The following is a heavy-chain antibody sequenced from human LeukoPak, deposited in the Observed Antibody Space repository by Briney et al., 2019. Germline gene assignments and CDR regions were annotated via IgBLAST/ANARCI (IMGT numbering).Heavy chain of an antibody. J-gene: IGHJ3*02. CDR3: ASARDGYNKVAFDI. CDR1: GGTFSSYA. V-gene: IGHV1-69*05. D-gene: IGHD5-24*01. Sequence: SVKVSCKASGGTFSSYAISWVRQAPGQGLEWMGGIIPIFGTANYAQKFQGRVTITTDESTSTAYMELSSLRSEDTAVYYCASARDGYNKVAFDIWGQGTMVTVSS. CDR2: IIPIFGTA.